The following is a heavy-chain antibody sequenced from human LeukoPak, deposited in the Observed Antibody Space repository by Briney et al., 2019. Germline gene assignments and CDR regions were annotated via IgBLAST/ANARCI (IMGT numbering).Heavy chain of an antibody. D-gene: IGHD1-14*01. CDR1: GFTFDDYA. CDR2: ISWNSGSM. V-gene: IGHV3-9*01. J-gene: IGHJ4*02. CDR3: AKGSSGSVDY. Sequence: GRSLRLSCVASGFTFDDYAMHWVRQAPGKGLEWVSGISWNSGSMGYADSVKGRFAISRDNAKNSLYLQMNSLRAEDTALYYCAKGSSGSVDYWGQGTLVTVSS.